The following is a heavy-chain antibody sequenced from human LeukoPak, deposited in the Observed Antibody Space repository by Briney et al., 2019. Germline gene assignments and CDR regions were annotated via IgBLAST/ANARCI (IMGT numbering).Heavy chain of an antibody. J-gene: IGHJ4*02. V-gene: IGHV3-33*06. Sequence: TVGSLRLSCAVSGFTLRSYVVHWVRQAPGKGLEWVALAWFDGSKEYYADSVQGRFIISRDYSRNTVYLQMNRLRVEDTGLYYCAKELTVSSPIGEFDSWGQGTLVTVSS. CDR3: AKELTVSSPIGEFDS. CDR1: GFTLRSYV. CDR2: AWFDGSKE. D-gene: IGHD4-17*01.